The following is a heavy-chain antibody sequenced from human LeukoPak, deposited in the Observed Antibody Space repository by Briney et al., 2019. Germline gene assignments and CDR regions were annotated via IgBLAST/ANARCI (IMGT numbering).Heavy chain of an antibody. D-gene: IGHD1-26*01. V-gene: IGHV3-13*01. CDR2: IGVAANT. J-gene: IGHJ4*02. Sequence: HPGGSLRLSCAASGFTFSNYDMHWVRQATGKGLELVSAIGVAANTFYSGSVKGRFTISRENAKNSLYLLMSSLRAEDTAMYYCARQNTPHGNFDYWGQGTLVTVSS. CDR3: ARQNTPHGNFDY. CDR1: GFTFSNYD.